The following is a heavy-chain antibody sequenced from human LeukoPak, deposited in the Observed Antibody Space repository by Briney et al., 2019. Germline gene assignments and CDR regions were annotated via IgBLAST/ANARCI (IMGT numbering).Heavy chain of an antibody. Sequence: GASVKVSCKASGYTFTGYYMHWVRQAPGQGLEWMGGIIPIFGTANYAQKFQGRVTITADESTSTAYMELSSLRSEDTAVYYCARSTMESRKYWYFDLWGRGTLVTVSS. D-gene: IGHD5-24*01. CDR1: GYTFTGYY. V-gene: IGHV1-69*13. CDR3: ARSTMESRKYWYFDL. J-gene: IGHJ2*01. CDR2: IIPIFGTA.